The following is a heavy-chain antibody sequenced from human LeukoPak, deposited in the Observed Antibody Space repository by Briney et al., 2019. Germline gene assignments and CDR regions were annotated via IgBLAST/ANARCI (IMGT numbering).Heavy chain of an antibody. J-gene: IGHJ4*02. CDR2: FDPEDGET. D-gene: IGHD3-22*01. CDR1: GYTLTELS. CDR3: ARDPPLFYDSSGYSNVFDY. V-gene: IGHV1-24*01. Sequence: ASVKVSCKVSGYTLTELSIHWVRQAPGKGLEWMGGFDPEDGETIYAQKFQGRVTMTRDTSTSTVYMELSSLRSEDTAVYYCARDPPLFYDSSGYSNVFDYWGQGTLVTVSS.